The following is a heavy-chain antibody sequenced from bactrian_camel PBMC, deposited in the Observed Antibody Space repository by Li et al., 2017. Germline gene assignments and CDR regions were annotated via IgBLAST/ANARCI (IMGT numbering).Heavy chain of an antibody. CDR3: AYDRGGLSTAGDCNGGVRLTN. CDR2: IDTDGST. J-gene: IGHJ4*01. V-gene: IGHV3S53*01. Sequence: VQLVESGGGSVQAGGSLRLSCKYSGYITCMGWFRRALGKKREGVAAIDTDGSTSYPHSVKGRFTISKDNAKNILYLQMSSLKPEDTAMYYCAYDRGGLSTAGDCNGGVRLTNWGQGTQVTVS. CDR1: GYITC. D-gene: IGHD3*01.